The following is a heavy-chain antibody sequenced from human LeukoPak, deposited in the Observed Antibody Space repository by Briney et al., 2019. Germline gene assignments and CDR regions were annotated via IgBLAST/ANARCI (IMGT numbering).Heavy chain of an antibody. CDR1: GYAFSRFS. CDR2: ISPHTGNT. Sequence: ASVKVSCKASGYAFSRFSFTWLRQAPGHGLERLGWISPHTGNTSYSEKFQGRVTMTRDPSTNTAYMELRSLKSDDTAVYYCANPSSSWHDAFDMWGQGTMVIVSS. J-gene: IGHJ3*02. CDR3: ANPSSSWHDAFDM. D-gene: IGHD6-19*01. V-gene: IGHV1-18*01.